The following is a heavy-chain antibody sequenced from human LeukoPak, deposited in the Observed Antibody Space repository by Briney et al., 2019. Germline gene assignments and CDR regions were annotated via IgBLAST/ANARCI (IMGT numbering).Heavy chain of an antibody. D-gene: IGHD4-11*01. CDR3: ARGLYSNYYMDV. CDR2: INHSGST. V-gene: IGHV4-34*01. J-gene: IGHJ6*03. CDR1: GGSFSGYY. Sequence: PSETLSLTCAVYGGSFSGYYWSWIRQPPGKGLEWIWEINHSGSTNYNPSLKGRVTISVDTSKNQFSLKLSSVTAADTAVYYCARGLYSNYYMDVWGKGTTVTVSS.